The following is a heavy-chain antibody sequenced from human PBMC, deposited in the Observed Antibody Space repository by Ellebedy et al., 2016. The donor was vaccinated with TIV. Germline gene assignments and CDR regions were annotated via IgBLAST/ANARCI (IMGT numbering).Heavy chain of an antibody. V-gene: IGHV3-23*01. D-gene: IGHD3-10*01. CDR2: ISGSGGST. CDR3: AKTMVRGVIDY. Sequence: GESLKISCAASGFTFSSYAMSWVRQAPGKGLEWVSAISGSGGSTYYADSVKGRFTISRDNSKNTLYLQMNSLRAEDTAVYYCAKTMVRGVIDYWGQGTLVTVSS. J-gene: IGHJ4*02. CDR1: GFTFSSYA.